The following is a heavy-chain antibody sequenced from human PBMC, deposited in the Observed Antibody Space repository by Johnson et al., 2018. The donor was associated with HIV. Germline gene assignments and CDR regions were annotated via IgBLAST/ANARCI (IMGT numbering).Heavy chain of an antibody. CDR2: ISSNGGST. Sequence: QVQLVESGGGLVQPGGSLRLSCTSAFSFSGYAMHWVRQAPGKGLEYVSAISSNGGSTYYANSVKGRFTISRDNSKNTLYLQMNSLRAEDTAVYYCAKEYCSGGSCY. V-gene: IGHV3-64*04. J-gene: IGHJ4*03. CDR3: AKEYCSGGSCY. D-gene: IGHD2-15*01. CDR1: AFSFSGYA.